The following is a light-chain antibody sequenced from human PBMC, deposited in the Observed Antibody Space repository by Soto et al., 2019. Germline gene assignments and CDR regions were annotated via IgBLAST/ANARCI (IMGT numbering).Light chain of an antibody. V-gene: IGKV1-33*01. J-gene: IGKJ5*01. CDR2: YAS. CDR1: QNINNY. Sequence: DIQMTQSPSSLSASVGDRVTITCQASQNINNYLNWYQQKPGRAPKLLIYYASNLEAGVPSRFRGSGSATDFPFSISRLQPEDIATHYCQQYENLPTFGQGTRLEIK. CDR3: QQYENLPT.